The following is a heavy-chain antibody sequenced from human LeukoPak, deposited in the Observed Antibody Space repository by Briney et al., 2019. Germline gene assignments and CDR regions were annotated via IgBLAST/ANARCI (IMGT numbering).Heavy chain of an antibody. CDR2: IYYSGST. J-gene: IGHJ6*02. CDR1: GGSISSYY. CDR3: ARHGSGYSSRDYYYYGMDV. Sequence: PSETLSLTCTVSGGSISSYYWSWIRQPPGKGLEWLGYIYYSGSTNYNPSLKSRVTISVDTSKNQFSLKLSSVTAADTAVYYCARHGSGYSSRDYYYYGMDVWGQGTTVTVSS. D-gene: IGHD6-13*01. V-gene: IGHV4-59*08.